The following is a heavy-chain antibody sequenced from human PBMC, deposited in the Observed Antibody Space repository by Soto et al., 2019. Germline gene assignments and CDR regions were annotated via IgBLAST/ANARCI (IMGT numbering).Heavy chain of an antibody. CDR3: AREALEEE. J-gene: IGHJ4*02. V-gene: IGHV4-34*01. Sequence: QVQLQQWGAGLLKPSETLSLTCAVYGGSFSGYYWSWIRQPPGKGLEWIGEINHSGSTNYNPSLKSRVTISVDTSKNQFSLKLSSVTVADTVVYYCAREALEEEWGQGTLVTVSS. CDR2: INHSGST. D-gene: IGHD1-1*01. CDR1: GGSFSGYY.